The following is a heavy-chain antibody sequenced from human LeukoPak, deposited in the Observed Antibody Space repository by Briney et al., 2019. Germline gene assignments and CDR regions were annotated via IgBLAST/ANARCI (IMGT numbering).Heavy chain of an antibody. V-gene: IGHV3-21*01. CDR1: TFTFSDYS. J-gene: IGHJ6*02. CDR2: ISSSSTNI. Sequence: PGGSLRLSCAASTFTFSDYSMNWVRQAPGKGLEWVSSISSSSTNIFYADSVRGRFTISRDNAKKPLYLQMNSLRAEDPAVYYCASSYGSGSYYDQDYDGMDVWGQGTTVIVSS. D-gene: IGHD3-10*01. CDR3: ASSYGSGSYYDQDYDGMDV.